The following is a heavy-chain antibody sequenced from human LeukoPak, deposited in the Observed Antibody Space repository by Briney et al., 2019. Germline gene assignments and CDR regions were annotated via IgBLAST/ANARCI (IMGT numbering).Heavy chain of an antibody. CDR2: ISAYNGNT. CDR1: GYTFTSYG. CDR3: ARDQAYDSSGYYRDAFDI. Sequence: ASVKVSCKASGYTFTSYGISWVRQAPGQGLEWMGWISAYNGNTNYAQKFQGRVTMTRDTSISTAYMELSRLRSDDTAVYYCARDQAYDSSGYYRDAFDIWGQGTMVTVSS. V-gene: IGHV1-18*01. D-gene: IGHD3-22*01. J-gene: IGHJ3*02.